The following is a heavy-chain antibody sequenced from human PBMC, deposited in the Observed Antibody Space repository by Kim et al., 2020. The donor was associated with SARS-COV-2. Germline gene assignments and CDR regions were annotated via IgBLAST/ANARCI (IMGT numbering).Heavy chain of an antibody. CDR2: IYYSGST. D-gene: IGHD3-22*01. CDR3: ARETSSGYPDY. V-gene: IGHV4-59*13. J-gene: IGHJ4*02. CDR1: GGSISSYY. Sequence: SETLSLTCTVSGGSISSYYWSWIRQPPGKGLEWIGYIYYSGSTNYNPSLKSRVTISVDTSKNQFSLKLSSVTAADTAVYYCARETSSGYPDYWGQGTLVTVSS.